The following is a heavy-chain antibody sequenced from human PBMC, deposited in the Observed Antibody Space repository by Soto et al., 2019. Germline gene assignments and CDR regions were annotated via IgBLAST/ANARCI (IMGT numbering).Heavy chain of an antibody. CDR2: IYYSGST. V-gene: IGHV4-30-4*01. CDR3: AGQTRYSSSWDYFDY. D-gene: IGHD6-13*01. CDR1: GSSISSGDYY. Sequence: PSETLSLTCTVSGSSISSGDYYWSWIRQPPGKGLEWIGYIYYSGSTYYNPSLKSRVTISVDTSKNQFSLKLSSVTAADTAVYYCAGQTRYSSSWDYFDYWGQGTLVTVSS. J-gene: IGHJ4*02.